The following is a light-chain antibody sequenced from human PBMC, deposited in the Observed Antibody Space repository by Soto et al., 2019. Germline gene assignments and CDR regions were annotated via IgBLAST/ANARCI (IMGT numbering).Light chain of an antibody. Sequence: EVVLTQAPATLSLSPGEGGTLSCRASQSIGNYLAWYQQKPGQAPRLLIYATSNRATGIPARFRGSGSGTDFTLSIRSLEPQDFAVSSSHQRSSWPFTVAPGTKVASK. J-gene: IGKJ3*01. CDR2: ATS. V-gene: IGKV3-11*01. CDR1: QSIGNY. CDR3: HQRSSWPFT.